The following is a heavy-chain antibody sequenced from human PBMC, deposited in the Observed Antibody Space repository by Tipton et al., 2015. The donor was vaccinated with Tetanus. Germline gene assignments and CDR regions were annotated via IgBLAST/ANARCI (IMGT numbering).Heavy chain of an antibody. CDR2: IRNRGDAT. D-gene: IGHD6-6*01. CDR1: GGAFSGYL. Sequence: LSLTCAVSGGAFSGYLWSWIRQSPGKGLEWVSSIRNRGDATYYADSVKGRFTISRDSSESTLYLQMNSLRPEDTAVYFCAKDYSSSSWTWSRRYFDLWGRGTLVAVSS. J-gene: IGHJ2*01. V-gene: IGHV3-23*01. CDR3: AKDYSSSSWTWSRRYFDL.